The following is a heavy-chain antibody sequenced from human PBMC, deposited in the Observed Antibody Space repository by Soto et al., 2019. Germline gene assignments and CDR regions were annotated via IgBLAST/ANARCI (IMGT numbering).Heavy chain of an antibody. J-gene: IGHJ4*02. V-gene: IGHV1-18*01. CDR2: ISAYNGNT. CDR3: ARVLITYSLSIAVVGTVDY. Sequence: ASVKVSCKASGYTFTSYGISWVRQAPGQGLEWMGWISAYNGNTNYAQKLQGRVTMTTDTSTSTAYMELRSLRSDDTAVYYCARVLITYSLSIAVVGTVDYWGQGTLVTVSS. CDR1: GYTFTSYG. D-gene: IGHD6-19*01.